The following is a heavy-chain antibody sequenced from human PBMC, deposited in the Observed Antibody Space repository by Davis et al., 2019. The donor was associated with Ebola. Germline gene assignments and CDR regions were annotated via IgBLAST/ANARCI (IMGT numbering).Heavy chain of an antibody. CDR3: ARLSRYSSSPIDY. D-gene: IGHD6-13*01. V-gene: IGHV4-39*01. Sequence: MPSETLSLSCTVSGGSISSSSYYWGWIRQPPGKGLEWIGSIYYSGSTYYNPSLKSRVTISVDTSKNQFSLKLSSVTAADTAVYYCARLSRYSSSPIDYWGQGTLVTFSS. J-gene: IGHJ4*02. CDR1: GGSISSSSYY. CDR2: IYYSGST.